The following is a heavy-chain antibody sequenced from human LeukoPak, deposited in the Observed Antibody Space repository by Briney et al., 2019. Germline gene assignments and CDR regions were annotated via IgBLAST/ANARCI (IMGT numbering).Heavy chain of an antibody. Sequence: GGPLRLSCAASGFTLSNHWMTWVRQVPGRGPEWVANVNRDGSETYYLDSVKGRFTISKDNAKNSLYLQMNSLRAEDTALYHCARNNGMDVWGQGTTVIVSS. J-gene: IGHJ6*02. CDR2: VNRDGSET. V-gene: IGHV3-7*03. CDR1: GFTLSNHW. CDR3: ARNNGMDV.